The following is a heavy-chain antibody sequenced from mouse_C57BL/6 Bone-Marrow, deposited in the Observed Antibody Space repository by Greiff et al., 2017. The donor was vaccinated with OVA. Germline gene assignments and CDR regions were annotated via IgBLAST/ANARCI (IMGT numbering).Heavy chain of an antibody. D-gene: IGHD4-1*01. V-gene: IGHV1-76*01. CDR2: IYPGSGNT. J-gene: IGHJ2*01. Sequence: VQLVESGAELVRPGASVKLSCKASGYTFTDYYINWVKQRPGQGLEWIARIYPGSGNTYYNEKFKGKATLTAEKSSSTAYMQLSSLTSEDSAVYFCARRTGRAPFDYWGQGTTLTVSS. CDR3: ARRTGRAPFDY. CDR1: GYTFTDYY.